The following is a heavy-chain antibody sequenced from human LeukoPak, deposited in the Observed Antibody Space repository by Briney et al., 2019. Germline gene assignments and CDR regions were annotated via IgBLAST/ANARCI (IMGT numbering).Heavy chain of an antibody. Sequence: TGGSLRLSCAASGFPLSSYSMNWVRQAPGKGLEGVSYISCCIDTIYYADSVKGRFTMSRDNAKNSLYLQMNSLRDEDTAVYYCGRSYDFWSGYRVYFDYWGQGTLVTVSS. V-gene: IGHV3-48*02. J-gene: IGHJ4*02. D-gene: IGHD3-3*01. CDR3: GRSYDFWSGYRVYFDY. CDR1: GFPLSSYS. CDR2: ISCCIDTI.